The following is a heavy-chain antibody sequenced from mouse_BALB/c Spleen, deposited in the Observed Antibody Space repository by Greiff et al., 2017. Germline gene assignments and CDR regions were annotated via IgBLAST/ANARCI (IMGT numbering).Heavy chain of an antibody. CDR1: GDSITSGY. CDR2: ISYSGST. CDR3: ARCDGYYVGYAMDY. J-gene: IGHJ4*01. Sequence: VQLQQSGPSLVKPSQTLSLTCSVTGDSITSGYWNWIRKFPGNKLEYMGYISYSGSTYYNPSLKSRISITRDTSKNQYYLQLNSVTTEDTATYYCARCDGYYVGYAMDYWGQGTSVTVSS. D-gene: IGHD2-3*01. V-gene: IGHV3-8*02.